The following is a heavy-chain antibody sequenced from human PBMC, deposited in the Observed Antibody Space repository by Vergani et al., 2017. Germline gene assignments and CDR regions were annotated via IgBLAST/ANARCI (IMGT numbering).Heavy chain of an antibody. Sequence: QVQLVQSGAEVKQPGSSVKVSCKASGGTFSSYTMSWVRQAPGQGLEWMGRIIPILGIANYAQKFQGRVTITADKSTRTAYMELSSLRSEDTAVYYCASVDTAIAFDYWGQGTLVTVSS. CDR2: IIPILGIA. V-gene: IGHV1-69*09. J-gene: IGHJ4*02. D-gene: IGHD5-18*01. CDR3: ASVDTAIAFDY. CDR1: GGTFSSYT.